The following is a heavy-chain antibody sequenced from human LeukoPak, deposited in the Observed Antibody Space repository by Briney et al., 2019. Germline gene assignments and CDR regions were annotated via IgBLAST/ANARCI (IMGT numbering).Heavy chain of an antibody. J-gene: IGHJ4*02. V-gene: IGHV1-8*01. D-gene: IGHD6-6*01. CDR3: ARTAARRFDY. CDR2: MKSNNGHT. Sequence: ASVKVSCKASGYTFTSFDFNWVRQATGQGLEWMGWMKSNNGHTGYAQKFQGRVTMTRDTSISTAYMELSSLTFEDTAVYYCARTAARRFDYWGQGTLVTVSS. CDR1: GYTFTSFD.